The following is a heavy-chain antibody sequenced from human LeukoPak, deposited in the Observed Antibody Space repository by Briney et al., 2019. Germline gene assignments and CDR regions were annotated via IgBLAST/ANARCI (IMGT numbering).Heavy chain of an antibody. V-gene: IGHV3-74*01. J-gene: IGHJ3*02. CDR2: ITSDGRTT. CDR3: ARGGSPIYDAFEI. CDR1: GFTFSSYW. D-gene: IGHD2/OR15-2a*01. Sequence: GGSLRLSCAASGFTFSSYWMHWVRQAPGMGLVWVSHITSDGRTTSYADSMKGRFTIYRDNAKKTLYLQMKSLRAEDTAVYYCARGGSPIYDAFEIWGQGTKVTVSS.